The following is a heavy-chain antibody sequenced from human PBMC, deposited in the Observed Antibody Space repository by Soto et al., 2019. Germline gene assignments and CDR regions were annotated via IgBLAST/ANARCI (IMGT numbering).Heavy chain of an antibody. V-gene: IGHV3-30*18. CDR3: AKAGWGGDYYYGLDV. D-gene: IGHD2-21*01. Sequence: LILSCAASGFNFNNYAIHWVRHAPVKGLEWVAVVTFDGSRTYYADSVKGRFTISRDSSNNTVSLQMNSLTNEDTAVYYCAKAGWGGDYYYGLDVWGQGTTVTVSS. CDR1: GFNFNNYA. J-gene: IGHJ6*02. CDR2: VTFDGSRT.